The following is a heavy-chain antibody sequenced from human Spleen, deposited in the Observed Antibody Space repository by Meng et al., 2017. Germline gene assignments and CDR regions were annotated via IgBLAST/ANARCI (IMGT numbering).Heavy chain of an antibody. Sequence: QPQLQESGPGLVRPSEAPSLTCSVSGGSISTSGYYWGWIRQPPGKGLEWSGSIGHSGFTYYTPSLKSRVTVSIDTSRNQFSLWLTSVTAADTAVYYCVRSSAWVRTGFDPWGQGTLVTVSS. J-gene: IGHJ5*02. CDR3: VRSSAWVRTGFDP. V-gene: IGHV4-39*01. D-gene: IGHD6-19*01. CDR1: GGSISTSGYY. CDR2: IGHSGFT.